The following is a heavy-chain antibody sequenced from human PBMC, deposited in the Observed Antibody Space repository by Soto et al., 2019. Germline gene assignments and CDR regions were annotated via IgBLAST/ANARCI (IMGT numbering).Heavy chain of an antibody. CDR2: ISAYNGNT. CDR1: GYTFTSYG. V-gene: IGHV1-18*01. CDR3: AREQNSNYYYYGMDV. J-gene: IGHJ6*02. D-gene: IGHD4-4*01. Sequence: QVQLVQSGAEVKKPGASVKVSCKASGYTFTSYGISWVRQAPGQGLEWMGWISAYNGNTNYAQKLQGRVTMTTETSTSTAYMELRSLRSDDTDVYYCAREQNSNYYYYGMDVWGQGTTVTVSS.